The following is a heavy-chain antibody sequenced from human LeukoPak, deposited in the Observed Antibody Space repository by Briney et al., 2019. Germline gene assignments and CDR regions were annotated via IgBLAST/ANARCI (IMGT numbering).Heavy chain of an antibody. J-gene: IGHJ4*02. CDR3: AKYLRAARKIFDY. CDR2: ISSDGVIT. Sequence: GGFLRLSCAASGLTFSNYAMTWVRQTPGKGLEWVSSISSDGVITSYADSVKGRFTISRDNSRNTLYLQMNSLRAEDTAIYYCAKYLRAARKIFDYWGQGTLVTVSS. D-gene: IGHD6-13*01. CDR1: GLTFSNYA. V-gene: IGHV3-23*01.